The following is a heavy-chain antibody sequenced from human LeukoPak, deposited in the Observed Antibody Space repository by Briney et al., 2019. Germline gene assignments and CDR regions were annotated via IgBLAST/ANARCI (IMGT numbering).Heavy chain of an antibody. J-gene: IGHJ5*02. D-gene: IGHD2-15*01. V-gene: IGHV4-34*01. CDR3: ARGGYCSGGSCYRFDP. CDR2: INHSGST. Sequence: SETLSLTCAVYGGSFSGYYWSWIRQPSGKGLEWIGEINHSGSTNYNPSLKSRVTISVDTSKNQFSLKLSSVTAADTAVYYCARGGYCSGGSCYRFDPWGQGTLVTVSS. CDR1: GGSFSGYY.